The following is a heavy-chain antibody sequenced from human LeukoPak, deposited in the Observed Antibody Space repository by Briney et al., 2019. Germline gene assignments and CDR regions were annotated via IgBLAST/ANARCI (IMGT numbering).Heavy chain of an antibody. CDR1: GLTFSSYS. J-gene: IGHJ3*02. CDR2: ISSSSSYI. D-gene: IGHD6-19*01. CDR3: ARGGSSGPQGAFDI. Sequence: PGGSLRLSCAASGLTFSSYSMNWVRQAPGKGLEWVSSISSSSSYIYYADSVKGRFTISRDNAKNSLYLQMNSLRAEDTAVYYCARGGSSGPQGAFDIWGQGTMVTVSS. V-gene: IGHV3-21*01.